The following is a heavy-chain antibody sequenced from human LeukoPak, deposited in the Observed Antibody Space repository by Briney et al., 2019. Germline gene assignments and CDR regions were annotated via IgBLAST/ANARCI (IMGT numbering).Heavy chain of an antibody. Sequence: GGSLRLSCAASGFTFSCYAMHWVRQAPGKGLAWVAVISYDGSNKYFADSVKRRFTISRYNSKNTLYLQMNSLRAEDTAVYYCARDLVVATIGTVGYFDYWGQGTLVTVSS. D-gene: IGHD5-12*01. J-gene: IGHJ4*02. V-gene: IGHV3-30-3*01. CDR3: ARDLVVATIGTVGYFDY. CDR1: GFTFSCYA. CDR2: ISYDGSNK.